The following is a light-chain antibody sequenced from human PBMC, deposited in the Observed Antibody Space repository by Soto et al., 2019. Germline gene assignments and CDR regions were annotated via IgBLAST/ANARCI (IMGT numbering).Light chain of an antibody. CDR3: QQYNTWPLT. CDR2: GAS. J-gene: IGKJ4*01. V-gene: IGKV3-15*01. CDR1: QSVSSN. Sequence: EIVMTQSPATLSVFPGERATLSCRASQSVSSNLAWYQQKVGRAPSLLLYGASTRATVIPARFSGSGSGTEFTLTISSLQSEDFAVYYCQQYNTWPLTFGGGTKVEIK.